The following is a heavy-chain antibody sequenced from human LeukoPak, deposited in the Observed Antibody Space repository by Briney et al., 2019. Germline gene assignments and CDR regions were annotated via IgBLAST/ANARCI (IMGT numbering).Heavy chain of an antibody. Sequence: GGSLRFSCAASGFTVSSNYMSWVRQAPGKGLEWVSVIYSGGSTYYADSVKGRFTISRDNAKNSLYLQMNSLRAEDTAVYYCARVGTSREFTYWGQGTLVTVSS. CDR1: GFTVSSNY. CDR2: IYSGGST. J-gene: IGHJ4*02. D-gene: IGHD3-10*01. CDR3: ARVGTSREFTY. V-gene: IGHV3-53*01.